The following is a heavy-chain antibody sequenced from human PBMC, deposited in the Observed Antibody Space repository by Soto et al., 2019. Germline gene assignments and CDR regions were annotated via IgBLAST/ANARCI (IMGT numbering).Heavy chain of an antibody. D-gene: IGHD6-13*01. CDR3: AKVPSSSWGGHWYYFDC. CDR1: GFTFSSYG. CDR2: ISHDGRYK. Sequence: QVQLVESGGGVVQPGRSLRLSCAASGFTFSSYGMHWVRQAPGKGLEWVAVISHDGRYKYYADSVKGRFTISRDNSRNTLYLQMNSRGAEDTALYYCAKVPSSSWGGHWYYFDCWGQGTLVTVSS. J-gene: IGHJ4*02. V-gene: IGHV3-30*18.